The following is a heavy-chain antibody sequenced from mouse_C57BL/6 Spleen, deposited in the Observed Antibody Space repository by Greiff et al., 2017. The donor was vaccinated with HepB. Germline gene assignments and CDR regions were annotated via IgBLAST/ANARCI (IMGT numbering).Heavy chain of an antibody. V-gene: IGHV5-12*01. CDR2: ISNGGGST. J-gene: IGHJ4*01. CDR1: GFTFSDYY. Sequence: EVMLVESGGGLVQPGGSLKLSCAASGFTFSDYYMYWVRQTPEKRLEWVAYISNGGGSTYYPDTVKGRFTISRDNAKNTRYLQMSRLKSEDTAVYYCASHDGYSYAMDYWGQGTSVTVSS. D-gene: IGHD2-3*01. CDR3: ASHDGYSYAMDY.